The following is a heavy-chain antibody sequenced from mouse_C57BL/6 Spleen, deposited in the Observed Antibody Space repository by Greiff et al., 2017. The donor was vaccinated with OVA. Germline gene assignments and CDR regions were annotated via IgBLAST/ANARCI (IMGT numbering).Heavy chain of an antibody. CDR3: ARRWLLHFDY. V-gene: IGHV3-6*01. Sequence: ESGPGLVKPSQSLSLTCSVTGYSITSGYYWNWIRQFPGNKLEWMGYISYDGSNNYNPSLKNRISITRDTSKNQFFLKLNSVTTEDTATYYCARRWLLHFDYWGQGTTLTVSS. J-gene: IGHJ2*01. D-gene: IGHD2-3*01. CDR2: ISYDGSN. CDR1: GYSITSGYY.